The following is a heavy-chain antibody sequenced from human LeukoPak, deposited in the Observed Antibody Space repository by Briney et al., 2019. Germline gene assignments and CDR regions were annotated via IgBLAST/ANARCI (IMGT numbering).Heavy chain of an antibody. CDR3: AREKQWLVTDAFDI. D-gene: IGHD6-19*01. V-gene: IGHV4-59*12. CDR2: IYYSGST. CDR1: GGSISSYY. Sequence: PSETLSLTCTVSGGSISSYYWSWIRQPPGKGLEWIVYIYYSGSTNYNPSLKSRVTISVDTSKTQFSLKLSSVTAADTAVYYCAREKQWLVTDAFDIWGQGTMVTVSS. J-gene: IGHJ3*02.